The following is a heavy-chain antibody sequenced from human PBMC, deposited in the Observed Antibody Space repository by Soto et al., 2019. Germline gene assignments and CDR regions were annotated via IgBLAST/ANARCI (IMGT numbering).Heavy chain of an antibody. CDR1: GGSISSSSYY. V-gene: IGHV4-39*01. D-gene: IGHD3-22*01. CDR3: ARQSYDSSGYYYAY. CDR2: IYSLGNT. J-gene: IGHJ4*02. Sequence: QMQLQESGPGLVKPSETLSLTCTVSGGSISSSSYYWGWIRQPPGQGLEWLGTIYSLGNTYYNPSIKSRVTISVDKSKSQLFLKLSSVTAPDTAVYYCARQSYDSSGYYYAYWGQGTLVTVSS.